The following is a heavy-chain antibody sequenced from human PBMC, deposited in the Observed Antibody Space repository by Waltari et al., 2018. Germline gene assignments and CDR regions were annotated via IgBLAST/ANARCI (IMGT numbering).Heavy chain of an antibody. Sequence: EVQLVESGGGLVKPGGSLRLACAVSGWTISTYNLNWVRQAPGKGLEWVSYISSSGSYVYYADSVKGRFTISRDNAKNSLFLQMNSLRAEDSAVYYCASDLAGASVSKYWGQGTPVTVSS. V-gene: IGHV3-21*01. D-gene: IGHD6-19*01. J-gene: IGHJ4*02. CDR2: ISSSGSYV. CDR1: GWTISTYN. CDR3: ASDLAGASVSKY.